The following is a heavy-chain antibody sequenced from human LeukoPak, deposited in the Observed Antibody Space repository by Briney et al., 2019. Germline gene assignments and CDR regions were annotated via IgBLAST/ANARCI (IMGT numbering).Heavy chain of an antibody. J-gene: IGHJ3*02. CDR1: GGSISSDVYY. CDR2: IYASGST. Sequence: PSQTLSLTCTVSGGSISSDVYYWSWIRQPAGKGLEWIGRIYASGSTTYNSSLKSRVTISIDTSKNQFSLKLSSVTAADTAVYYCARHVLVDAFDIWGQGTMVTVSS. V-gene: IGHV4-61*02. D-gene: IGHD3-10*02. CDR3: ARHVLVDAFDI.